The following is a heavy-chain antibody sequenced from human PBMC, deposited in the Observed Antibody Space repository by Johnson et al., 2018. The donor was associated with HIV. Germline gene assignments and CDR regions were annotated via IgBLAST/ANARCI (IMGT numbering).Heavy chain of an antibody. J-gene: IGHJ3*02. CDR2: INWNGGST. V-gene: IGHV3-20*04. D-gene: IGHD3-22*01. CDR1: GFTFDDYG. Sequence: VQLVESGGGVVRPGGSLRLSCAASGFTFDDYGMSWVRQAPGKGLEWVSGINWNGGSTGYADSVKGRFTISRDNAKNSLYLQMNSLRAEDTALYYCARVDYDSSGGNCYFAFDIWGQGTMVTVSS. CDR3: ARVDYDSSGGNCYFAFDI.